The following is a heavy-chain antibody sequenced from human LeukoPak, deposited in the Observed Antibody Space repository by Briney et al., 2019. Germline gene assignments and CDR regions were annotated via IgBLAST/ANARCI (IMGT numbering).Heavy chain of an antibody. J-gene: IGHJ6*03. CDR3: ARAAYYYYMDV. CDR2: IYYSGST. V-gene: IGHV4-59*01. Sequence: SKTLSLTCTVSGGSISSYYWSWIRQPPGKGLERIGYIYYSGSTNYNPSLRSRITISVDTSKNQFSLKLSPVTAADTAVYYCARAAYYYYMDVWGKGTTVTVSS. CDR1: GGSISSYY.